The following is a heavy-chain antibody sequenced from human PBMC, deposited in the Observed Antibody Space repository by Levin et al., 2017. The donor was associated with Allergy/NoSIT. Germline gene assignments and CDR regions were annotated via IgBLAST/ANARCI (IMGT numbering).Heavy chain of an antibody. V-gene: IGHV4-38-2*01. CDR2: IFHSGST. J-gene: IGHJ4*02. CDR3: ARAQLVRGPYHY. CDR1: AYSISSGYY. D-gene: IGHD6-6*01. Sequence: SETLSLTCAVSAYSISSGYYWGWIRQPPGKGLEWIGNIFHSGSTYYNPSLKSRLTMSVDTSKNQFSLKLNFVTAADTAVYYCARAQLVRGPYHYWGQGTLVTVSS.